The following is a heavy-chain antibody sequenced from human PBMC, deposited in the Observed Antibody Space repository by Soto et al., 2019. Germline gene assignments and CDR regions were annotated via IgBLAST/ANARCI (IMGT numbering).Heavy chain of an antibody. CDR1: GFTFSSYE. CDR3: ARSPSSWNPYYYFGIDV. CDR2: ISSSGSTI. D-gene: IGHD6-13*01. Sequence: GGSLRLSCAASGFTFSSYEMNWVRRAPGKGLEWVSYISSSGSTIYYADSVKGRFTISRDNAKNSLYLQMNSLRAEDTAVYYCARSPSSWNPYYYFGIDVWGQGSTVTVS. J-gene: IGHJ6*02. V-gene: IGHV3-48*03.